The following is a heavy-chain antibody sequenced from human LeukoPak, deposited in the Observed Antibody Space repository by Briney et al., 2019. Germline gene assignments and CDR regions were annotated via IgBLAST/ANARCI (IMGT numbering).Heavy chain of an antibody. D-gene: IGHD2-2*01. CDR3: ATDCSSTSCFDY. CDR2: ISGSGGST. V-gene: IGHV3-23*01. Sequence: GGSLRLSCAASGFTFSSYAMSWVRQAPGKGLEWVSAISGSGGSTYYADSVKGRFTISRDNSKSTLYLQMNSLRAEVTAVYYCATDCSSTSCFDYWGQGTLVTVSS. J-gene: IGHJ4*02. CDR1: GFTFSSYA.